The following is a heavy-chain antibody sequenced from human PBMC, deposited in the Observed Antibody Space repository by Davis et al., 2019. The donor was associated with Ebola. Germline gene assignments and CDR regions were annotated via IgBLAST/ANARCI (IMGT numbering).Heavy chain of an antibody. J-gene: IGHJ3*02. V-gene: IGHV3-7*03. Sequence: GESLKISCAASGFTFSSYWMSWVRQAPGKGLEWVANIKQDGSEKYYVDSVKGRFTISRDNAKNSLYLQMNSLRAEDTAVYYCASPYSSSYDAFDIWGQGTMVTVSS. CDR3: ASPYSSSYDAFDI. CDR1: GFTFSSYW. CDR2: IKQDGSEK. D-gene: IGHD6-13*01.